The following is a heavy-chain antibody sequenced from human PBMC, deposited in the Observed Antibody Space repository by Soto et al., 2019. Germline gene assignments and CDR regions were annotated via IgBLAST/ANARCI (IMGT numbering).Heavy chain of an antibody. CDR2: IYYSGST. CDR3: AREAFVGAAPSGFDI. CDR1: GGSISSSY. Sequence: PSATLSLTSTVCGGSISSSYWTWIRQPPGMGLEWIGYIYYSGSTNYNPSLKSRVTISVDTSKNQFSLKLSSLTAADTAVYYCAREAFVGAAPSGFDICVPGTMVT. D-gene: IGHD1-26*01. V-gene: IGHV4-59*01. J-gene: IGHJ3*02.